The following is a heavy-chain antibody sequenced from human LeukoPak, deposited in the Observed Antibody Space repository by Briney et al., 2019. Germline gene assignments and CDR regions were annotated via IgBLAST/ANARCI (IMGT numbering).Heavy chain of an antibody. V-gene: IGHV3-21*01. CDR2: INSSSSYI. Sequence: GGSLRLSCAASGFTFSSYSMDWVRQAPGKGLEWVSSINSSSSYIYYADSVKGRFTISRDNAKNSLYLQMNSLRAEDTAVYYCARSGVVVPAAQYYYYYMDVWGKGTTVTVSS. CDR3: ARSGVVVPAAQYYYYYMDV. D-gene: IGHD2-2*01. J-gene: IGHJ6*03. CDR1: GFTFSSYS.